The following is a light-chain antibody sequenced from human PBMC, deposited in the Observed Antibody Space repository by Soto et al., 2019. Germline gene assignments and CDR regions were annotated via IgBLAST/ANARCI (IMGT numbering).Light chain of an antibody. CDR2: NVN. Sequence: QSALIQPPSVSGSPGQSVTISCTGTSSDVGSYDYVSWYQQHPGTVPKPMIYNVNTQPSGVPDRFSGSKSGNTASLTISGLHTEDEADYYCCSYARSNFVVFGGGTKLTVL. V-gene: IGLV2-11*01. CDR1: SSDVGSYDY. CDR3: CSYARSNFVV. J-gene: IGLJ2*01.